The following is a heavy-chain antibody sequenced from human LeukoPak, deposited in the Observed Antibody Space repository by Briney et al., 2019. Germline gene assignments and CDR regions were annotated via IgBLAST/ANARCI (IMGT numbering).Heavy chain of an antibody. CDR1: GYTFTDYY. CDR3: ASRGGIAAAGRKFRDY. J-gene: IGHJ4*02. V-gene: IGHV1-2*02. Sequence: ASVTVSFTASGYTFTDYYMHWVRQAPGQGLEWMGWINPNSSGTNYAQKFQGRGTMTRDTSISTAYMELSRLRSDDTAVYYCASRGGIAAAGRKFRDYWGQGTLVTVSS. D-gene: IGHD6-13*01. CDR2: INPNSSGT.